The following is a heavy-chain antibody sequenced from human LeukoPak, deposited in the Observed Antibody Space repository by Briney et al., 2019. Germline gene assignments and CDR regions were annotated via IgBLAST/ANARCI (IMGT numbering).Heavy chain of an antibody. CDR3: AKGRDPIRDDYNYPPFDY. CDR2: ISGSGGST. V-gene: IGHV3-23*01. D-gene: IGHD5-24*01. CDR1: GFTVSNSY. Sequence: GGSLRLSCAASGFTVSNSYMSWVHQAPGKGLEWVSGISGSGGSTYYADSVKGRFTISRDNSKNTLYLQMNSLRAEDTAVYYCAKGRDPIRDDYNYPPFDYWGQGTLVTVSS. J-gene: IGHJ4*02.